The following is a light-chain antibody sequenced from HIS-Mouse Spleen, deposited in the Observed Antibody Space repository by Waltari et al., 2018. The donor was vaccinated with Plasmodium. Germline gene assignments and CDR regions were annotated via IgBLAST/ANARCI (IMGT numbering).Light chain of an antibody. CDR2: EDS. Sequence: SYELTQPPSVSVSPGKTARITCSGDALPKKYAYWYQQKSGQAPVLVIYEDSKRPSGIPERFSGSSSGTMANLTISGAQVEDEADYYCYSTDSSGNHRVFGGGTKLTVL. V-gene: IGLV3-10*01. J-gene: IGLJ3*02. CDR1: ALPKKY. CDR3: YSTDSSGNHRV.